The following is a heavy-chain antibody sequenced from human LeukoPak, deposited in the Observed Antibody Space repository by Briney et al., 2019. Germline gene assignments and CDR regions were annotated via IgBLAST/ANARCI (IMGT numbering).Heavy chain of an antibody. V-gene: IGHV3-74*01. J-gene: IGHJ4*02. CDR3: ARSIVYGDPAY. CDR2: INSDGSST. CDR1: GFTFSSYW. Sequence: PGGTLRLSCAASGFTFSSYWMHWVRQAPGKGLVWVSRINSDGSSTSYADSVKGRFTISRDNAKNTLYLQMNSLRAEDTAVYYCARSIVYGDPAYWGQGTLVTVSS. D-gene: IGHD4-17*01.